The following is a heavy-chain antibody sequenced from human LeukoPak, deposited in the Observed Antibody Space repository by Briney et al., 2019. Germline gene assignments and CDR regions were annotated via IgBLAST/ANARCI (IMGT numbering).Heavy chain of an antibody. CDR2: IYYSGST. V-gene: IGHV4-59*01. D-gene: IGHD6-19*01. CDR1: GGSISSYY. Sequence: SETLSLTCTVSGGSISSYYWSWIRQPPGKGLEWIGYIYYSGSTNYNPSLKSRVTISVDTSKNQFSLKLSSVTAADTAVYYCARAPVAGMMIWFDPWGQGTLVTVSS. CDR3: ARAPVAGMMIWFDP. J-gene: IGHJ5*02.